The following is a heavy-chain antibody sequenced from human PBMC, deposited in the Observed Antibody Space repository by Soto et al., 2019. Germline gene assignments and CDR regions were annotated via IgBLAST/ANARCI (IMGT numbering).Heavy chain of an antibody. CDR3: ARHGGVTIFGVVIIPRWFDP. V-gene: IGHV4-59*08. D-gene: IGHD3-3*01. CDR2: IYYSGST. J-gene: IGHJ5*02. Sequence: SETLSLTCTVSGGSISSYYWSWIRQPPGKGLEWIGYIYYSGSTNYNPSLKSRVTISVDTSKNQFSLKLSSVTAADTAVYYCARHGGVTIFGVVIIPRWFDPWGQGTLVTVS. CDR1: GGSISSYY.